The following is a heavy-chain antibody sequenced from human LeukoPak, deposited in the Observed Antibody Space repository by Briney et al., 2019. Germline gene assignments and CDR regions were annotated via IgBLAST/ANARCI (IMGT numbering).Heavy chain of an antibody. CDR3: ARRTSPGYMDV. CDR2: ISSRSSPI. Sequence: GSLRLSCAASGFTLSSYSMNWVRQAPGKGLEWVSYISSRSSPIYYADSVKGRFTISRDNAKNSLYLQMNSLRAEDTAVYYCARRTSPGYMDVWGKGTTVTVSS. J-gene: IGHJ6*03. D-gene: IGHD2-2*01. CDR1: GFTLSSYS. V-gene: IGHV3-48*01.